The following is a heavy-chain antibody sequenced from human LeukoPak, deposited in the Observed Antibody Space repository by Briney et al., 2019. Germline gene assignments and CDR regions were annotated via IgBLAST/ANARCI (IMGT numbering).Heavy chain of an antibody. CDR1: GGSISSYY. V-gene: IGHV4-59*01. D-gene: IGHD3-10*01. CDR3: ARGLLGATAFDI. Sequence: PSETLSLTCTVSGGSISSYYRSWIRQPPGKGLEWIGYIYYSGSTNYNPSLKGRVTISVDTSKNQFSLKLSSVTAADTAVYYCARGLLGATAFDIWGQGTMVTVSS. CDR2: IYYSGST. J-gene: IGHJ3*02.